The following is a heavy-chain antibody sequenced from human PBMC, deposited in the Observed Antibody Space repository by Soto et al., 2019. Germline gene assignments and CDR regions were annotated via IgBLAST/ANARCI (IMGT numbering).Heavy chain of an antibody. V-gene: IGHV2-5*02. CDR3: THRRTSGFGNWFDP. Sequence: QITLKESGPTLVKPTQTLTLTCTFSGFSLSTSGVGVGWIRQPPGKALEWLAVIYWDDDKRYSLSLKSRLTLSKDTAKNQLVHTMTNTGPVATPTYSCTHRRTSGFGNWFDPWGQGTLVTVSS. J-gene: IGHJ5*02. CDR2: IYWDDDK. D-gene: IGHD6-19*01. CDR1: GFSLSTSGVG.